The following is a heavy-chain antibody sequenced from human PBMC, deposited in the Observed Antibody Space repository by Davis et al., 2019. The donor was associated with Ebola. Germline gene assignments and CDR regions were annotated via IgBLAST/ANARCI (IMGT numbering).Heavy chain of an antibody. J-gene: IGHJ6*02. CDR1: GFTFSSYE. CDR2: ISGDGDST. CDR3: AKDIQKWLTYYAMDV. V-gene: IGHV3-43*02. D-gene: IGHD6-19*01. Sequence: GESLKISCAASGFTFSSYEMNWVRQAPGKGLEWVSLISGDGDSTYYADSVKGRFTISRDNSKNFLYLQMNSLRTEDTALYYCAKDIQKWLTYYAMDVWGQGTTVTVSS.